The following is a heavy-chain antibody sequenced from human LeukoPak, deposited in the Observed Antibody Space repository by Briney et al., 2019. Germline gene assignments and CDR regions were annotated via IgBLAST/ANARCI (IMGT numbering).Heavy chain of an antibody. CDR3: ASGPTRTYYDFWSGYYGWDY. CDR1: GYTFTSHD. V-gene: IGHV1-8*01. CDR2: MNPNSGNT. Sequence: WASVKVSCKASGYTFTSHDINWVRQATGQGLEWMGWMNPNSGNTGYAQKFQGRVTMTRNTSISTAHMELSSLRSEDTAVYYCASGPTRTYYDFWSGYYGWDYWGQGTLVTVSS. D-gene: IGHD3-3*01. J-gene: IGHJ4*02.